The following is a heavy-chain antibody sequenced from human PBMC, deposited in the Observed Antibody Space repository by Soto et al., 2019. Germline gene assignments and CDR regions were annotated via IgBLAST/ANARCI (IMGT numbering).Heavy chain of an antibody. CDR1: GFSLSTSGVG. V-gene: IGHV2-5*02. CDR3: AHSGEYYYGSGSYYFLSFARQNNWFDP. D-gene: IGHD3-10*01. CDR2: IYWDDDK. Sequence: QITLKESGPTLVKPTQTLTLTCTFSGFSLSTSGVGVGWIRQPPGKALEWLALIYWDDDKRYSPSLKSMLTITKDTSKNQVVLTMTNMDPVDTATYYCAHSGEYYYGSGSYYFLSFARQNNWFDPWGQGTLVTVSS. J-gene: IGHJ5*02.